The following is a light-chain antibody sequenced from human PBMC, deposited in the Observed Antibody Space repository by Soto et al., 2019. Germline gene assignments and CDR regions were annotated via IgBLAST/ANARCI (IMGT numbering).Light chain of an antibody. Sequence: EIVLTQSPATLSLSPGERATLSCRASQNVGSYLAGYQQKPGQAPRLLIYDASTRATGIPATFSGSGSGTDVTLAITSLEPEDWAVYYCQQRGNWPLTVGGGTKLEIK. J-gene: IGKJ4*01. V-gene: IGKV3-11*01. CDR1: QNVGSY. CDR2: DAS. CDR3: QQRGNWPLT.